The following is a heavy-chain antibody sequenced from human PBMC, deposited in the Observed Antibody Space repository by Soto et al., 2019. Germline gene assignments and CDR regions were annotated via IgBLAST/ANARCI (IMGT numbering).Heavy chain of an antibody. CDR3: ARGITIFGVVLSGWFDP. Sequence: ASVEVSRKGSGYTLTGYYIPWGGHAPGQMLEWMGWITPNSGGTNYAQKFEGWVTVTRGTSISTAYMELSRLRSDDTAVYYCARGITIFGVVLSGWFDPWGQGTLVTVSS. CDR1: GYTLTGYY. V-gene: IGHV1-2*04. CDR2: ITPNSGGT. J-gene: IGHJ5*02. D-gene: IGHD3-3*01.